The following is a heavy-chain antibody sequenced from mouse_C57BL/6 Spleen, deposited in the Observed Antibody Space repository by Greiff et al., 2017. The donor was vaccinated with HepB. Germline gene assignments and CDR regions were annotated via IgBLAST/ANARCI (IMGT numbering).Heavy chain of an antibody. V-gene: IGHV5-17*01. J-gene: IGHJ3*01. CDR2: ISSGSSTI. D-gene: IGHD1-1*01. CDR3: ARPTTVVAPGFAY. CDR1: GFTFSDYG. Sequence: EVKLMESGGGLVKPGGSLKLSCAASGFTFSDYGMHWVRQAPEKGLEWVAYISSGSSTIYYADTVKGRFTISRDNAKNTLFLQMTSLRSEDTAMYYCARPTTVVAPGFAYWGQGTLVTVSA.